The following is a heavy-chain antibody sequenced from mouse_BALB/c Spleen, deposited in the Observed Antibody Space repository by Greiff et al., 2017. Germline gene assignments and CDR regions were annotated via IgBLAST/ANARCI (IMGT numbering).Heavy chain of an antibody. CDR3: ARSTYYDGFAY. CDR2: IDPANGNT. D-gene: IGHD2-4*01. CDR1: GFNIKDTY. Sequence: VQLQQSGAELVKPGASVKLSCTASGFNIKDTYMPWVKQRPEQGLEWIGRIDPANGNTKYDPKFQGKATITADTSSNTAYLQLSSLTSEDTAVYYCARSTYYDGFAYWGQGTLVTASA. V-gene: IGHV14-3*02. J-gene: IGHJ3*01.